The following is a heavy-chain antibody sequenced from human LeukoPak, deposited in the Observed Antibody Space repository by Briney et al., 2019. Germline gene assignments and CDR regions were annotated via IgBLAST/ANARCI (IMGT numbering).Heavy chain of an antibody. CDR1: GGSISSGGYY. CDR2: IYYSGST. J-gene: IGHJ4*02. D-gene: IGHD6-6*01. V-gene: IGHV4-31*03. Sequence: PSETLSLTCTVSGGSISSGGYYWSWIRQHPGKGLEWIGYIYYSGSTYYNPFLKSRVTISVDTSKNQFSLKLSSVTAADTAVYYCARASSFRIAALDYWGQGTLVTVSS. CDR3: ARASSFRIAALDY.